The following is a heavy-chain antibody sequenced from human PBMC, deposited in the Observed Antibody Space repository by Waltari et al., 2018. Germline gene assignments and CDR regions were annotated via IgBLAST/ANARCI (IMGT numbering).Heavy chain of an antibody. V-gene: IGHV3-9*01. CDR3: AKGGRFGEYPPYYYGMDV. Sequence: EVQLVESGGGLVQPGRSLRLSCAASGFTFDDYAMHWVRPAPGKGLEWVSGISWNSGSIGYADSVKGRFTISRDNAKNSLYLQMNSLRAEDTALYYCAKGGRFGEYPPYYYGMDVWGQGTTVTVSS. J-gene: IGHJ6*02. CDR1: GFTFDDYA. D-gene: IGHD3-10*01. CDR2: ISWNSGSI.